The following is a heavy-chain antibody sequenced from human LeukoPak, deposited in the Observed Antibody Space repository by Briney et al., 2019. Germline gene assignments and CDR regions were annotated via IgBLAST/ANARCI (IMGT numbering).Heavy chain of an antibody. CDR1: GYIFRNYG. J-gene: IGHJ6*03. V-gene: IGHV1-18*01. CDR2: ISGYNGNT. CDR3: ARLQPHLLESTSNYYYSYMDV. Sequence: ASVKVSCKASGYIFRNYGINWVRQAPGQGLEWMGWISGYNGNTNYAQKLQGRVTLTTDTSTSTAYMDLRSLRSDDTAVYYCARLQPHLLESTSNYYYSYMDVWGKGTTVTVSS. D-gene: IGHD2/OR15-2a*01.